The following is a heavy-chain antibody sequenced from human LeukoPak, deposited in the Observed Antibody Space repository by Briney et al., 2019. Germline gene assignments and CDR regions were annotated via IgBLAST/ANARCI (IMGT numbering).Heavy chain of an antibody. CDR2: INHSGST. CDR1: GGSFNGYY. D-gene: IGHD2-15*01. Sequence: SETLSLTCAVYGGSFNGYYWSWIRQPPGKGLEWVGEINHSGSTNYNPSLKSRVTISVDTSKNQFSLKLSSVTAADTAVYYCARICSGGSCYGGYWGQGTLVTVSS. V-gene: IGHV4-34*01. J-gene: IGHJ4*02. CDR3: ARICSGGSCYGGY.